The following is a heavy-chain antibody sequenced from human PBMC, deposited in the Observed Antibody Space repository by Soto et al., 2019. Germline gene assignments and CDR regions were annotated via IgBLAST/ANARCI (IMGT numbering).Heavy chain of an antibody. J-gene: IGHJ4*02. V-gene: IGHV1-3*01. CDR3: ARSATGYSRFDY. CDR1: GYTFTGNA. CDR2: IDPGNGNT. Sequence: QVQLVQSGAEVKNPGASVKVSCRASGYTFTGNAIHWIRQAPGQRLEWIGKIDPGNGNTKYSQNFQGRVTITRDTSASAAYMELNTLGSADTSIYYCARSATGYSRFDYWGQGTLVTVSS. D-gene: IGHD3-9*01.